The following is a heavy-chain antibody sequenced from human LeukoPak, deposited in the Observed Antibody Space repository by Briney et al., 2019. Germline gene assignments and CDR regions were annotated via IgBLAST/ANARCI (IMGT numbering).Heavy chain of an antibody. V-gene: IGHV3-7*01. CDR3: AREGYSSSWFEY. J-gene: IGHJ4*02. D-gene: IGHD6-13*01. CDR1: GFTFSSYW. Sequence: PGGSLRLSCAASGFTFSSYWMSWVRQAPGKGLEWVANIKQDGSEKYYVDSVKGRFTIPRDNAKNSPYLQMNSLRAEDTAVYYCAREGYSSSWFEYWGQGTLVTVSS. CDR2: IKQDGSEK.